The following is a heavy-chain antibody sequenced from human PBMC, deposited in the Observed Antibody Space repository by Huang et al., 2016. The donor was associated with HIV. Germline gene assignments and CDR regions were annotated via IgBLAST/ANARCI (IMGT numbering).Heavy chain of an antibody. CDR1: GGSFRNFA. V-gene: IGHV1-69*01. Sequence: QVQLVQSGAEVKKPGSSVKVSCKASGGSFRNFAIGWVRQAPGQGLEWMGGIIPIRGTANYAQKFQGRVTIIADESTSTAYMELSSLRSEDTAVYYCATVDYYDTSGPQRGYFDNWGQGTLVTVSS. J-gene: IGHJ4*02. D-gene: IGHD3-22*01. CDR3: ATVDYYDTSGPQRGYFDN. CDR2: IIPIRGTA.